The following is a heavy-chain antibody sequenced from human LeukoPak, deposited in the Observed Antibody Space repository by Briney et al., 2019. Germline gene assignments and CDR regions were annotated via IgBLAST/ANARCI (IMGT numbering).Heavy chain of an antibody. CDR3: ARGKGCSNTSCYYYYYYMDV. CDR1: GYTFTSYG. D-gene: IGHD2-2*01. J-gene: IGHJ6*03. Sequence: GASVKVSCKASGYTFTSYGISWVRQAPGQGLEWMGCISAYNGNTNYAQKLQGRVTMTTDTSTSTAYMELRSLRSDDTAVYYCARGKGCSNTSCYYYYYYMDVWGKGTTVTVSS. V-gene: IGHV1-18*01. CDR2: ISAYNGNT.